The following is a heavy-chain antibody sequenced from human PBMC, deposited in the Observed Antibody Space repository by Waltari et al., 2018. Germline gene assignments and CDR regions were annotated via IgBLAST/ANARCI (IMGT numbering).Heavy chain of an antibody. D-gene: IGHD6-13*01. CDR3: AHMPFIAAAGGRWGSDDY. V-gene: IGHV4-39*01. J-gene: IGHJ4*02. CDR1: GGSHSSSSYY. Sequence: QLQLQESGPGLVTPSETLSLTCTVSGGSHSSSSYYWGWIRQPPGEGLERIGRIYYSGSTYYNPSLKSRVTISVDTSKNQFSLKLSSVTAADTAVYYCAHMPFIAAAGGRWGSDDYWGQGTLVTVSS. CDR2: IYYSGST.